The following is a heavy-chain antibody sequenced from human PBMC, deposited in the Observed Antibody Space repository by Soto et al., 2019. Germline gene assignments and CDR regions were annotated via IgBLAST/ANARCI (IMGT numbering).Heavy chain of an antibody. J-gene: IGHJ6*03. CDR2: ISSNGVGT. Sequence: EVQLAESGGGLAQPGGSLRLSCAASGFTLSGYAMDWVRQAPGKGLEYVSGISSNGVGTYYANSVQGRFTISRDNSKNTVYLLMGSLRPEDMAVYYCARRARPDFYYMDVWGKGTTVTVS. CDR1: GFTLSGYA. V-gene: IGHV3-64*01. D-gene: IGHD6-6*01. CDR3: ARRARPDFYYMDV.